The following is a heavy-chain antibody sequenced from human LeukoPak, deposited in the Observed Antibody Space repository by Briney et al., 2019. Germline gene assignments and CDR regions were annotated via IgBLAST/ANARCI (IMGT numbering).Heavy chain of an antibody. CDR2: IDKKDKGYATAT. CDR3: TRDSGTYNWFDP. Sequence: PGGSLKLSCAASGFTFSGSAIHWVRQSSGKGLEWVGQIDKKDKGYATATACAASVKGRFTISRDDSINTAHLQMKSLKTEDTALYYCTRDSGTYNWFDPWGQGTLVTVSS. D-gene: IGHD1-26*01. J-gene: IGHJ5*02. V-gene: IGHV3-73*01. CDR1: GFTFSGSA.